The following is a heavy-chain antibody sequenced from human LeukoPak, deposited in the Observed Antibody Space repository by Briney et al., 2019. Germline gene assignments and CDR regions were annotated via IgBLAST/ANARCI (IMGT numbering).Heavy chain of an antibody. J-gene: IGHJ4*02. CDR3: VRGRGWLHDY. Sequence: GGSLRLSCAASGFTFSSNWMSWVRQALGKGLEWVANIKQDGSEIHYGDSVKGRFTISRDDAKNSLYLQMSSLRADDTAIYYCVRGRGWLHDYWGQGTLVTVSS. CDR1: GFTFSSNW. CDR2: IKQDGSEI. D-gene: IGHD5-24*01. V-gene: IGHV3-7*01.